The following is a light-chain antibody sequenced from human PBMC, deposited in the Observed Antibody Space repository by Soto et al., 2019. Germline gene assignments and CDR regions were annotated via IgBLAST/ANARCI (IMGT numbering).Light chain of an antibody. Sequence: QSALTQPASVSGSPGQSITISCTGTSSDVGGYNYVSWYQQHPGKAPKLMIYDVSHRPSGVSNRFSGSKSGNTASLTISGHQAEDEADYYCSSYATVSIVVFGGGTKLTVL. CDR3: SSYATVSIVV. CDR1: SSDVGGYNY. CDR2: DVS. V-gene: IGLV2-14*01. J-gene: IGLJ2*01.